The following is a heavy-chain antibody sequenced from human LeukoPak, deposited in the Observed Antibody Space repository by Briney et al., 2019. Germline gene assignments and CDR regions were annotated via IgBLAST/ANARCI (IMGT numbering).Heavy chain of an antibody. CDR3: AKAAVGYYDRGGFDY. CDR1: GFTFSSYA. J-gene: IGHJ4*02. Sequence: GGSLRLSCAASGFTFSSYAMSWVRQAPGKGLEWVSAISGSGGSTYYADSVKGRFAISRDNSKNTLYLQMNSLRAEDTAVYYCAKAAVGYYDRGGFDYWGQGTLVTVSS. D-gene: IGHD3-22*01. CDR2: ISGSGGST. V-gene: IGHV3-23*01.